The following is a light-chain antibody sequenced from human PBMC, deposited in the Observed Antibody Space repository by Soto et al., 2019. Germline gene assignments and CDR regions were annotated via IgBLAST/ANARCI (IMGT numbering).Light chain of an antibody. Sequence: QSVLTQPASVSVSPGQSITISCTGTSSDVGGYNYVSWYQQHPGKAPKLMIYEVSNRPSGVSNRFSGSKSGNTASLTISGLQAEDEADYYCSSYTSSSTPRVFGTGTRSPS. CDR1: SSDVGGYNY. J-gene: IGLJ1*01. V-gene: IGLV2-14*01. CDR3: SSYTSSSTPRV. CDR2: EVS.